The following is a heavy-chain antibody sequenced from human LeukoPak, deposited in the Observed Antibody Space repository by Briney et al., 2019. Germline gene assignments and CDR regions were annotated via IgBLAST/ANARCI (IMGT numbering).Heavy chain of an antibody. V-gene: IGHV4-4*07. CDR3: ARDFSLITIFGVVISYFDY. CDR2: IYTSGST. CDR1: GGSISSYY. D-gene: IGHD3-3*01. Sequence: SETLSLTCTVSGGSISSYYWSWIRQPAGKGLEWIGRIYTSGSTNYNPSLKSRVTMSVDTSKNQFSLKLSSVTAADTAVYYCARDFSLITIFGVVISYFDYWGQGTLGTVSS. J-gene: IGHJ4*02.